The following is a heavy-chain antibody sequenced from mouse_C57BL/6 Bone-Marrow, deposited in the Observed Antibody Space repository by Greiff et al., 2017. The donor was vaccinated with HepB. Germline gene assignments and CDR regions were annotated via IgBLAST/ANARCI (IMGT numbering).Heavy chain of an antibody. Sequence: QVQLQQSGAEFVKPGASVKLSCKASGYTFTSYWMQWGKQRPGQGLEWIGEIDPSDSYINYNQKFKGKATLTVDTSSSTAYMQLSSLTSADSAVYYCARRASLLSCFAFWGHGTLVTVSA. CDR2: IDPSDSYI. CDR3: ARRASLLSCFAF. V-gene: IGHV1-50*01. D-gene: IGHD3-1*01. J-gene: IGHJ3*01. CDR1: GYTFTSYW.